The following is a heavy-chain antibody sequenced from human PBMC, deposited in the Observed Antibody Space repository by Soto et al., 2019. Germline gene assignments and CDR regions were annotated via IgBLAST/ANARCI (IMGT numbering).Heavy chain of an antibody. D-gene: IGHD2-8*01. CDR1: GESVYTNTAT. CDR3: VRLIGNSWLDT. V-gene: IGHV6-1*01. Sequence: PSPTLSLTCDISGESVYTNTATWDWIRQSPSRGLEWLGRTYYRSKWFYDYAVSVRSRITISPDTSNNQSSLQLNSVTPHATAVYYCVRLIGNSWLDTWGQGTLVTAPQ. J-gene: IGHJ5*02. CDR2: TYYRSKWFY.